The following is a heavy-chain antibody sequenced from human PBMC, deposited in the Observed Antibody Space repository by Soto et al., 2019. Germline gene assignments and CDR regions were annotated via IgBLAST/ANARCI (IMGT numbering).Heavy chain of an antibody. CDR3: ARRGSGSYYDY. Sequence: EVQLLESGGGLVQPGGSLRLSCAASGFTFSSYAMRWVRQAPVKGLEWVSAISGSGGSTYYADSVKGRFTISRDNSKNTLYLQMNSLIAEDTAVYSCARRGSGSYYDYWGQGTLVTVSS. D-gene: IGHD1-26*01. J-gene: IGHJ4*02. CDR1: GFTFSSYA. V-gene: IGHV3-23*01. CDR2: ISGSGGST.